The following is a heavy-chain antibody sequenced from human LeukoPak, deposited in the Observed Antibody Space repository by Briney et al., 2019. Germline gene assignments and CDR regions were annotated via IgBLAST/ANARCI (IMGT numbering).Heavy chain of an antibody. CDR2: INHSGST. Sequence: PSETLSLICAVYGGSFSGYYWSWIRQPPGKGLEWIGEINHSGSTNYNPSLKSRVTISVDTSKNQFSLKLSSVTAADTAVYYCARGADYDFWSGYSNWFDPWGQGTLVTVSS. CDR3: ARGADYDFWSGYSNWFDP. J-gene: IGHJ5*02. D-gene: IGHD3-3*01. V-gene: IGHV4-34*01. CDR1: GGSFSGYY.